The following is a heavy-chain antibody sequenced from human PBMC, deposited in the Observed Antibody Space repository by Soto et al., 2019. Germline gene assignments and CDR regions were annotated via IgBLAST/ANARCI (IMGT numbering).Heavy chain of an antibody. CDR2: ISAYNGNT. D-gene: IGHD3-22*01. J-gene: IGHJ6*02. CDR3: ARVSTYYYDSSGYYYYYGMDV. Sequence: ASVKVSCKASGYTFTSYGISWVRQAPGQGLEWMGWISAYNGNTNYAQKLQGRVTMTTDTSTRTAYMELRSMRSDDTAVYYCARVSTYYYDSSGYYYYYGMDVWGQGTTVTVSS. CDR1: GYTFTSYG. V-gene: IGHV1-18*01.